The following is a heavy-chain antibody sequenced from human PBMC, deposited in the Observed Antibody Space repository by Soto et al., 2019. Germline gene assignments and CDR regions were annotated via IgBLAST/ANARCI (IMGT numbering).Heavy chain of an antibody. CDR2: IIPIFGTA. J-gene: IGHJ5*02. V-gene: IGHV1-69*13. CDR1: GGTFSSYA. CDR3: ARDRSRWLQFLFGP. Sequence: SVKVSCKASGGTFSSYAISWVRQAPGQGLEWMGGIIPIFGTANYAQKFQGRVTITADESTSTAYMELSSLRSEDTAVYYCARDRSRWLQFLFGPWGQGTLVTVSS. D-gene: IGHD5-12*01.